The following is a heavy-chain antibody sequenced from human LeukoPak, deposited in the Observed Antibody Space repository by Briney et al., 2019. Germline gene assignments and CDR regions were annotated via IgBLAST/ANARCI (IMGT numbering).Heavy chain of an antibody. CDR1: GYSLTKYA. V-gene: IGHV1-46*01. Sequence: ASVKVSCKASGYSLTKYAMNWVRQAPGQGLEWMGVVNPNSGGTSYAQKFQGRVTMTRDTSTSTVYMELSSLRSEDTAIYYYAREVSGSPEFWGQGTLFTVSS. CDR3: AREVSGSPEF. D-gene: IGHD1-26*01. CDR2: VNPNSGGT. J-gene: IGHJ4*02.